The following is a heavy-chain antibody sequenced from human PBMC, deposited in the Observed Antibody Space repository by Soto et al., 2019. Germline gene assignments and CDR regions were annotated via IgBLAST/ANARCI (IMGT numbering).Heavy chain of an antibody. CDR3: ARTYGPLDP. J-gene: IGHJ5*02. D-gene: IGHD3-10*01. Sequence: SETLSLTCTVSGGSISSYYWSWIRQPPGKGLEWIGYIYYSGSTNYNPSLKSRVTISVDTSKNQFSLRLSSVTAADTAVYYCARTYGPLDPWGQGTLVTVSS. V-gene: IGHV4-59*08. CDR1: GGSISSYY. CDR2: IYYSGST.